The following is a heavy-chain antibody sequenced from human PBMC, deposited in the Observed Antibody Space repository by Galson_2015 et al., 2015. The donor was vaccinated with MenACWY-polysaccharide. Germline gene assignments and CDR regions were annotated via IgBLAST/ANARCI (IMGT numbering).Heavy chain of an antibody. Sequence: PALVKPTQTLTLTCTFSGFSLSTSGVGVGWIRQPPGKALEWLALIHWDDDKRYSPSLKSRLTITKDTSKNQVVLTMTNMDPVDTATYYCARIYCSRTNCNPYYFDSWGQGTLVTVSS. CDR3: ARIYCSRTNCNPYYFDS. J-gene: IGHJ4*02. V-gene: IGHV2-5*02. D-gene: IGHD2-2*01. CDR2: IHWDDDK. CDR1: GFSLSTSGVG.